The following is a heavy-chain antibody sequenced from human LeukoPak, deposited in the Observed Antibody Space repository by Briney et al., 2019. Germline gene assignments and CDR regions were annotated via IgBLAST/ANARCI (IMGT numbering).Heavy chain of an antibody. D-gene: IGHD6-19*01. CDR3: AGCPAHSSGWYPFDY. V-gene: IGHV3-30*04. Sequence: GGSLRLSCAASGFTFSSYAMHWVRQAPGKGLEWVAVISYDGSNKYYADSVKGRFTISRDNPKNTLYLQMNSLRAEDTAVYYCAGCPAHSSGWYPFDYWGQGTLVTVSS. J-gene: IGHJ4*02. CDR1: GFTFSSYA. CDR2: ISYDGSNK.